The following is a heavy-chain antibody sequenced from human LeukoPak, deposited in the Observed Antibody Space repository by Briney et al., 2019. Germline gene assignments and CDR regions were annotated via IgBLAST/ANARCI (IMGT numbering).Heavy chain of an antibody. V-gene: IGHV4-34*01. CDR1: GGSFSGYY. CDR3: AREDCSSTSCYLFDY. CDR2: INHSGSA. Sequence: SETLSLTCAVSGGSFSGYYWTWIRQPPGKGLEWIGEINHSGSANYNPSLKSRVTISLDTSKNQFSLKLSSVTAADTAVYYCAREDCSSTSCYLFDYWGQGTLVTVSS. D-gene: IGHD2-2*01. J-gene: IGHJ4*02.